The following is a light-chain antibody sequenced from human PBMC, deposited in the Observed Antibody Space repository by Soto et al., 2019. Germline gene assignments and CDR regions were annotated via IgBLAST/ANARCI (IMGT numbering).Light chain of an antibody. CDR3: QQYYSNPHT. CDR1: QSVLYSSNNKNY. J-gene: IGKJ4*01. Sequence: DIVMTQSPDSLAVSLGERATINCKSSQSVLYSSNNKNYLAWYQQKPGQPPKLLIYWASTRESGVPDRFSGSGSGKDVPLTIIRLQAEDVEVYYCQQYYSNPHTFGGGTKVEIK. CDR2: WAS. V-gene: IGKV4-1*01.